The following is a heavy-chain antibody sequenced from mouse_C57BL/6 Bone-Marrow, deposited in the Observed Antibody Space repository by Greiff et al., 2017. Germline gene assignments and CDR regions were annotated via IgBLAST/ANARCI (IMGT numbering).Heavy chain of an antibody. CDR2: IDPETGGT. CDR3: TGFWD. J-gene: IGHJ3*01. Sequence: QVQLQQSGAELVRPGASVTLSCKASGYTFTDYEMHWVKQTPVHGLEWIGAIDPETGGTAYNQKVKGKAILTADKSSSTAYMELRSLTSEDSAVYYCTGFWDWGQGTLVTVSA. CDR1: GYTFTDYE. V-gene: IGHV1-15*01.